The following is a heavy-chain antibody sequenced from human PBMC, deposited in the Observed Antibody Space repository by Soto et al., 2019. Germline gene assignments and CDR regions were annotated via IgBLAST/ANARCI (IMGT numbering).Heavy chain of an antibody. V-gene: IGHV2-5*02. Sequence: QITLKESGPTLVKPTQTLTLTCTFSGFSLTTSGVGVGWIRQPPGKALEWLALIYWDDDKRYSPSLKSRLTXXXXXXXXXVXXXXXXXXXAXTATXFCXXXXXXVTWWFDPWGQGTLVTVSS. CDR1: GFSLTTSGVG. CDR3: XXXXXXVTWWFDP. D-gene: IGHD2-21*02. J-gene: IGHJ5*02. CDR2: IYWDDDK.